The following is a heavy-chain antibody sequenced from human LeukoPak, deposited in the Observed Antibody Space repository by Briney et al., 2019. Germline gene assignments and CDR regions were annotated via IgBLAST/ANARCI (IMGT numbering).Heavy chain of an antibody. Sequence: PSETLSLTRAVYGGSFSGYYWSWIRQPPGKGLEWIGEINHSGSTNYNPSLKSRVTISVDTSKNQFSLKLSSVTAADTAVYYCASGGYGDYFRTIDYWGQGTLVTVSS. V-gene: IGHV4-34*01. CDR2: INHSGST. CDR3: ASGGYGDYFRTIDY. J-gene: IGHJ4*02. D-gene: IGHD4-17*01. CDR1: GGSFSGYY.